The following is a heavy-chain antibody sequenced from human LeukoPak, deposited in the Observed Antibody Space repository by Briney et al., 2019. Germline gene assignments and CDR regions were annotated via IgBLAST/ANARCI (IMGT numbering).Heavy chain of an antibody. CDR1: GGSISSSSTYY. D-gene: IGHD3-3*01. Sequence: SETLSLTCIVSGGSISSSSTYYWGWIRQPAGKGLEWIGSIYYSGSTFHNPSLKSRVTISVDTSKNQFSLNLSSVTAADTTVYYCARHGPFGSGLDSWGQGTLVTVSS. J-gene: IGHJ4*02. CDR2: IYYSGST. V-gene: IGHV4-39*01. CDR3: ARHGPFGSGLDS.